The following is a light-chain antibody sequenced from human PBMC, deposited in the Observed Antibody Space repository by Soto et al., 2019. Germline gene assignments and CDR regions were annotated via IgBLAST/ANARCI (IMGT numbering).Light chain of an antibody. V-gene: IGKV1-5*03. CDR3: QQYNSVSLLT. CDR2: KAS. J-gene: IGKJ4*01. CDR1: QSISSW. Sequence: DIQMTQSPSTLSASVGARVPITCRASQSISSWLAWYQQKPGKAPKLLIYKASTLESGVPSRFSGSGSGTEFTLTISSLQPDDFATYYCQQYNSVSLLTFGGGTKVDI.